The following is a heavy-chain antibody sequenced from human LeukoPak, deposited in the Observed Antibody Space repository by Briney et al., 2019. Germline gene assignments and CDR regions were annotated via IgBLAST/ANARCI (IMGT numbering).Heavy chain of an antibody. CDR3: ARGGVGSSGFDY. D-gene: IGHD6-6*01. Sequence: ASVKVSCKASGYTFTGYYMHWVRQAPGQGLEWMGWINPNSGGTNYAQKFQGRVTMTRDTSISTAYMELSSLRSEDTAVYYCARGGVGSSGFDYWGQGTLVTVSS. V-gene: IGHV1-2*02. J-gene: IGHJ4*02. CDR2: INPNSGGT. CDR1: GYTFTGYY.